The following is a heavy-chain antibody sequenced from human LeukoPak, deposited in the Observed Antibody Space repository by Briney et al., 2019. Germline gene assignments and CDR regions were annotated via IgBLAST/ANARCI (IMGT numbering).Heavy chain of an antibody. CDR1: GGIFSSYA. J-gene: IGHJ4*02. Sequence: SVQVSFMSSGGIFSSYAFSAVRQPPGRGVEWMGSIISILGIANLVQKFQGRLTITADKSKSTAYMELSSLRSEDTGVCYCAREGNTMIVVGRRFDYWGQGTLVTVSP. CDR2: IISILGIA. D-gene: IGHD3-22*01. V-gene: IGHV1-69*04. CDR3: AREGNTMIVVGRRFDY.